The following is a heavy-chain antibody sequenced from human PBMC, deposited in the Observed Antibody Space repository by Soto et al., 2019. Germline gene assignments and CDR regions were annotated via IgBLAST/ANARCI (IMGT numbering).Heavy chain of an antibody. CDR2: IFYLGSS. J-gene: IGHJ5*02. CDR1: GDSIISSDLY. V-gene: IGHV4-39*01. D-gene: IGHD3-3*02. Sequence: SETLSLTCTVSGDSIISSDLYWGWVRQPPGKGLEWIGSIFYLGSSYYNPSLKSRVTMSVDTSKNQFSLRLRSVTAADTALYFCARHSLALRKNTWFDTWYPGIMVAVSS. CDR3: ARHSLALRKNTWFDT.